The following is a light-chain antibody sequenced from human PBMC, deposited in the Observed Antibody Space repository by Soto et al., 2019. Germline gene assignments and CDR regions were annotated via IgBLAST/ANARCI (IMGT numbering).Light chain of an antibody. CDR3: SSYGGTNTLVV. Sequence: QPVLTQPPSASGSPGQSVTISCTGTSSDVGGYNYVSWYQQHPGKAPKLMIYEVNKRPSGVPDRFSGSKSGNTASLTVTGLQAEDEADYYCSSYGGTNTLVVFGGGTKVTGL. V-gene: IGLV2-8*01. J-gene: IGLJ2*01. CDR1: SSDVGGYNY. CDR2: EVN.